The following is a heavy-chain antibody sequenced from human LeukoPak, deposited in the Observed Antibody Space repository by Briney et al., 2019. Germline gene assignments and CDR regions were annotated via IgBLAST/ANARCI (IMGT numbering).Heavy chain of an antibody. CDR3: ARGIVVPAARFDP. J-gene: IGHJ5*02. D-gene: IGHD2-2*01. V-gene: IGHV4-59*01. CDR2: IYYSGST. CDR1: GGSISSYY. Sequence: SETLSLTCTVSGGSISSYYWSWIRQPPGKGLEWIGYIYYSGSTNYNPSLKSRVTISVDTSKNQFTLKLSSVTAADTAVYYCARGIVVPAARFDPWGQGTLVTVSS.